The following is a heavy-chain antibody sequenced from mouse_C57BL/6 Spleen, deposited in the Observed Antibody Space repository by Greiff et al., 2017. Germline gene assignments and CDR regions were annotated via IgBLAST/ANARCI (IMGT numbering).Heavy chain of an antibody. V-gene: IGHV2-2*01. CDR2: IWSGGST. J-gene: IGHJ4*01. D-gene: IGHD1-1*01. CDR3: ASAVHYYAMDY. Sequence: VQLVESGPGLVQPSQSLSITCTVSGFSLTSYGVHWVRQSPGKGLEWLGVIWSGGSTDYNAAFISRLSISKDNSKSQVFFKMNSLQADDTAIYYCASAVHYYAMDYWGQGTSVTVSS. CDR1: GFSLTSYG.